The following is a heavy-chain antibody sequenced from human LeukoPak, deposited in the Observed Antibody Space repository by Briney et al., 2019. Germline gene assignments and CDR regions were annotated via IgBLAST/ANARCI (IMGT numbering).Heavy chain of an antibody. CDR3: GKGLRTVPGVLDH. J-gene: IGHJ1*01. CDR1: GFTFSTYS. D-gene: IGHD6-19*01. Sequence: PGGSLRLSCAASGFTFSTYSMDWVPQAQGKGLKWVSTISSSGIYVHYADSLKGRFTISRDNGKNSVYLQMNSLRAEDTAVYYCGKGLRTVPGVLDHWGQGTLVTVSS. V-gene: IGHV3-21*01. CDR2: ISSSGIYV.